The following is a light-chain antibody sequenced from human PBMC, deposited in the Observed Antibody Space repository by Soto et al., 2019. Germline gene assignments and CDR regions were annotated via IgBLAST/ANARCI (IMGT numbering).Light chain of an antibody. Sequence: EIVMTQSPATLSVSPGERATLSCRASQSVSSNLAWYQQQPGQAPRLLIYGASNRATGIPAWFSGSGAGTEFTLTISSLQSEDFAVYYCQQYNNWPRTFCQGTKVEVK. CDR2: GAS. J-gene: IGKJ1*01. CDR3: QQYNNWPRT. CDR1: QSVSSN. V-gene: IGKV3-15*01.